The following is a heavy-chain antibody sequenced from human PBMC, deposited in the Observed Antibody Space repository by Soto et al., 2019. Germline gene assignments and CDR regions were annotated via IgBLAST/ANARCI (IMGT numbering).Heavy chain of an antibody. Sequence: GGSLRLSCAASGFTFSSYWMSWVRQAPGKGLEWVANIKQDGSEKYYVDSVKGRFTISRDNAKNSLYLQMNSLRAEDTAVYYCARETGYSSSWYVDRWFDPWGQGTLVTVSS. CDR1: GFTFSSYW. CDR3: ARETGYSSSWYVDRWFDP. J-gene: IGHJ5*02. V-gene: IGHV3-7*01. D-gene: IGHD6-13*01. CDR2: IKQDGSEK.